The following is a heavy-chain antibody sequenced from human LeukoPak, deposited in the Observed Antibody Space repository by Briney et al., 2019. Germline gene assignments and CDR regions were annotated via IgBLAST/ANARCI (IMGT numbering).Heavy chain of an antibody. CDR2: ISGSGDYT. CDR3: AKSPYSTSSSDFDY. Sequence: GESLRLSCAASGFTFSTYAMSWVRQAPGKGLEWVSTISGSGDYTYYADSVKGRFTISRDNSKNTLYLQMDSLRAEDMAVYYCAKSPYSTSSSDFDYWGQGTLVTVSS. D-gene: IGHD6-6*01. CDR1: GFTFSTYA. V-gene: IGHV3-23*01. J-gene: IGHJ4*02.